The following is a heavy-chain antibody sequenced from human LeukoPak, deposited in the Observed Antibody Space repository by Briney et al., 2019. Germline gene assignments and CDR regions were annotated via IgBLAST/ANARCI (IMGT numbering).Heavy chain of an antibody. CDR3: ARDSGIFGRPFDY. D-gene: IGHD3-3*02. Sequence: PGGSLRLSCAASGFTFSSYWMHWVRQAPGKGLVWVSRINSDGSSTSYADPVKGRFTISRDNAKNTLYLQMNSLRAEDTAVYYCARDSGIFGRPFDYWGQGTLVTVSS. J-gene: IGHJ4*02. V-gene: IGHV3-74*01. CDR1: GFTFSSYW. CDR2: INSDGSST.